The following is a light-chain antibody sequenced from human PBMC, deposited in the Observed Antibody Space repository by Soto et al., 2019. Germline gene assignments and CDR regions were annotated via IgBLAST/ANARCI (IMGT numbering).Light chain of an antibody. CDR1: SSDVGGYNY. V-gene: IGLV2-8*01. J-gene: IGLJ1*01. Sequence: QSALTQPPSASGSPGQSVTISCTGTSSDVGGYNYVSWYQQHPGKAPKLMIYEVSKRPSGVPDRFSGSKSGNTASPTVSGLQAEDEADYYCSSYAGSNIYVFGTGTKVTVL. CDR2: EVS. CDR3: SSYAGSNIYV.